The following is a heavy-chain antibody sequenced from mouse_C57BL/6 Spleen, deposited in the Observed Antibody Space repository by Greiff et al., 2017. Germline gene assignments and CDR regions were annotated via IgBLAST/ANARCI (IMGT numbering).Heavy chain of an antibody. J-gene: IGHJ2*01. V-gene: IGHV10-3*01. CDR3: VRGGGNGYSYYFDY. D-gene: IGHD2-3*01. Sequence: EVQRVESGGGLVQPKGSLKLSCAASGFTFNTYAMHWVRQAPGKGLEWVARIRSKSSNYATYYADSVKDRFTISRDDSQSMLYLQMNNLKTEDTAMYYCVRGGGNGYSYYFDYWGQGTTLTVSS. CDR1: GFTFNTYA. CDR2: IRSKSSNYAT.